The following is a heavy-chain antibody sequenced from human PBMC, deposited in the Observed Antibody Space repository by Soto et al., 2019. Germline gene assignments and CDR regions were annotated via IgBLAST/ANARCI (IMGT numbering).Heavy chain of an antibody. D-gene: IGHD4-17*01. CDR3: AKDPYGGMDV. CDR2: ISGSGGST. CDR1: GFNAGDYA. V-gene: IGHV3-23*04. J-gene: IGHJ6*02. Sequence: DVQLVESGGGLVQPGRSLRLSCATSGFNAGDYAMHWVRQAPGKGLEWVSAISGSGGSTYYADSVKGRFTISRDNSKNTLYLQMNSLRAEDTAVYYCAKDPYGGMDVWGQGTTVTVSS.